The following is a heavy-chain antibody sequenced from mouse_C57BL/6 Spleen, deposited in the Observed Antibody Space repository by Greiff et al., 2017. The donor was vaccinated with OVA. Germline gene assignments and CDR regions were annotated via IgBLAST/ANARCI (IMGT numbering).Heavy chain of an antibody. CDR1: GFTFSSYA. D-gene: IGHD1-1*01. CDR3: ARDYYGSSYGDFDY. CDR2: ISDGGSYT. Sequence: DVMLVESGGGLVKPGGSLKLSCAASGFTFSSYAMSWVRQTPEKRLEWVATISDGGSYTYYPDNVKGRFTISRDNAKNNLYLQMSHLKSEDTAMYYCARDYYGSSYGDFDYWGQGTTLTVSS. J-gene: IGHJ2*01. V-gene: IGHV5-4*01.